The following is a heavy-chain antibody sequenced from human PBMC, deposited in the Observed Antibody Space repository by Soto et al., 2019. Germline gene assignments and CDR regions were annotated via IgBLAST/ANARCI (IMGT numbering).Heavy chain of an antibody. V-gene: IGHV4-34*01. J-gene: IGHJ6*02. D-gene: IGHD3-22*01. Sequence: QVQLQQWGAGLLKPSETLSLTCAVYGGSFSGYYWSWIRQPPGKGLEWIGEINHSGSTNYNPSLKSRVTISVDTSKNQFSLKLSSVTAADTAVYYCARGGAEGYFVFYYYYGMDVWGQGTTVTVSS. CDR2: INHSGST. CDR1: GGSFSGYY. CDR3: ARGGAEGYFVFYYYYGMDV.